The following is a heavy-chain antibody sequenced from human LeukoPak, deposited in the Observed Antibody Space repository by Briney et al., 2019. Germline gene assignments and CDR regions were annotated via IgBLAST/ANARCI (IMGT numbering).Heavy chain of an antibody. J-gene: IGHJ4*02. Sequence: SETLSLTCTVSGGSVSDYYWGWIRQSPGKALEWIGYIYYTETSYNPSLKSRVTISADKSRDQFSLKLSSVTAADTAVYYCASRKLGNDYWGQGILVTVTS. V-gene: IGHV4-59*02. CDR3: ASRKLGNDY. D-gene: IGHD7-27*01. CDR1: GGSVSDYY. CDR2: IYYTET.